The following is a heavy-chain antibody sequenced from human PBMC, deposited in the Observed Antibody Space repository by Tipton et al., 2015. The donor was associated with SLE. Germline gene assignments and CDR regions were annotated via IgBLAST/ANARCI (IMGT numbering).Heavy chain of an antibody. CDR1: GGSISSYY. D-gene: IGHD1-14*01. CDR3: ARARDPIGLTGLDY. Sequence: TLSLTCTVSGGSISSYYWSWIRQPPGKGLEWIGYIYYSGSTNYNPSLKSRVTISVDTSKNQFSLKLSSVTAADTAVYYCARARDPIGLTGLDYWGQGTLVTVSS. V-gene: IGHV4-59*01. CDR2: IYYSGST. J-gene: IGHJ4*02.